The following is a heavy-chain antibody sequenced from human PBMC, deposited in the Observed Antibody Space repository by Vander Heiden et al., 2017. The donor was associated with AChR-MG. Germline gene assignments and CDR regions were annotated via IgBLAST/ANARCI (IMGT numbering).Heavy chain of an antibody. CDR1: GGSISSGGYY. Sequence: QVQLQESGPGLVKPSPTLSLTCTVPGGSISSGGYYRRRIRQDRGEGLEGIRYIYYSGSTDYNPSLKSRVTISVETSKNQFSLKVSSGAGADTAVYYCGRDKGGGFDYWGQGTLVTVSS. CDR2: IYYSGST. V-gene: IGHV4-31*03. D-gene: IGHD3-16*01. J-gene: IGHJ4*02. CDR3: GRDKGGGFDY.